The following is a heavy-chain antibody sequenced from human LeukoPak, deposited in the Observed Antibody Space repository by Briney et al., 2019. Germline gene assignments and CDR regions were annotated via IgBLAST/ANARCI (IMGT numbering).Heavy chain of an antibody. CDR3: ARDVHYYDSSGSNDAFDI. V-gene: IGHV3-53*01. CDR2: IYSGGST. Sequence: PGGSLRLSCAASGFTVSSNYMSWVRQAPGKGLEWVSVIYSGGSTYYADSVKGRFTISRDNSKNTLYLQMNSLRAEDTAVYYCARDVHYYDSSGSNDAFDIWGQGTMVTVSS. J-gene: IGHJ3*02. CDR1: GFTVSSNY. D-gene: IGHD3-22*01.